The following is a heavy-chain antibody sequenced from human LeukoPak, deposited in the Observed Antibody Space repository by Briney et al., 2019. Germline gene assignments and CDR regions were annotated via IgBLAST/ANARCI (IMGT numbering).Heavy chain of an antibody. CDR2: ISSSSSYI. J-gene: IGHJ4*02. D-gene: IGHD1-26*01. CDR3: ARDLIVGATSFDY. CDR1: GFTFSSYS. Sequence: GGSLRLSCAASGFTFSSYSMKWVRQAPGKGLEWVSSISSSSSYIYYADSVKGRFTISRDNAKNSLYLQMNSLRAEDTAVYYCARDLIVGATSFDYWGQGTLVTVSS. V-gene: IGHV3-21*01.